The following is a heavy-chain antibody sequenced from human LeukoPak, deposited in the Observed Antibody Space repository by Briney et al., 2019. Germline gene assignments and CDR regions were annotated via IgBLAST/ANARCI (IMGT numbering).Heavy chain of an antibody. J-gene: IGHJ2*01. CDR3: ARDKGPRNGDWYWYFDL. CDR1: GGSISSGGYY. Sequence: PSETLSLTCTVSGGSISSGGYYWSWIRQHPGKGLEWIGYIYYSGSTYYNPSLKSRVTISVDTSKNQFSLKLSSVTAADTAVYYCARDKGPRNGDWYWYFDLWGRGTLVTVSS. D-gene: IGHD4-17*01. CDR2: IYYSGST. V-gene: IGHV4-31*03.